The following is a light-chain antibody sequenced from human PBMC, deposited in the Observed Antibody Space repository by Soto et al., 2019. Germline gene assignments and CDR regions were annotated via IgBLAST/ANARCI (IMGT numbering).Light chain of an antibody. J-gene: IGLJ1*01. CDR2: EVS. CDR1: SSDVGSYNL. CDR3: CSYAGSSSLV. Sequence: QSALIQPASVSGSPGQSITISCTGTSSDVGSYNLVSWYQQHPGKAPKLMTYEVSKRPSGVSNRFSGSKSGNTASLTISGLQAEDEADYYCCSYAGSSSLVFGTGTKVTVL. V-gene: IGLV2-23*02.